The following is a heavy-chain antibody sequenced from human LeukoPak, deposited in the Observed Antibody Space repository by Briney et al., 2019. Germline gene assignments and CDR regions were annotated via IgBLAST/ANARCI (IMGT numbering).Heavy chain of an antibody. CDR3: ARGALVAGERLKNNWFDP. CDR2: IYYSGST. Sequence: TSETLSLTCTVSGGSISSSSYYWGWIRQPPGKGLEWIGSIYYSGSTYYNPSLKSRVTISVDTSKNQFSLKLSSVTAADTAVYYCARGALVAGERLKNNWFDPWGQGTLVTVSP. CDR1: GGSISSSSYY. D-gene: IGHD2-2*01. V-gene: IGHV4-39*07. J-gene: IGHJ5*02.